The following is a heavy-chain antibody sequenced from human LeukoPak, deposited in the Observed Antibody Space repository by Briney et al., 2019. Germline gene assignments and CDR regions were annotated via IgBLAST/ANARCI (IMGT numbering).Heavy chain of an antibody. CDR2: IGTSTSYI. CDR3: AKRRGVAQPSFDY. CDR1: GFTFSTYI. D-gene: IGHD2-15*01. Sequence: PGGSLRLSCAASGFTFSTYIMNWVRQTPGKGLEWVSSIGTSTSYIYYADSVKGRFTISRDNAKNSLYLEMNSLRAEDTGVYYCAKRRGVAQPSFDYWGQGTLVTVSS. V-gene: IGHV3-21*04. J-gene: IGHJ4*02.